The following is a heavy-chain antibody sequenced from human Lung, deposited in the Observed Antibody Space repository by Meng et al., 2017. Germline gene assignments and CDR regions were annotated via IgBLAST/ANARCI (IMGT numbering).Heavy chain of an antibody. CDR2: ISYDGSNK. V-gene: IGHV3-30*18. CDR1: GFTFSSYG. J-gene: IGHJ4*02. D-gene: IGHD6-13*01. Sequence: QVQLVESGGVVVQPGRSLRFSCAASGFTFSSYGMHWVRQAPGKGLVWVAVISYDGSNKYYADSVKGRFTISRDNSKNTLYLQMNSLRAEDTAVYYCAKDLSKQQQLGELDYWGQGTLVTVSS. CDR3: AKDLSKQQQLGELDY.